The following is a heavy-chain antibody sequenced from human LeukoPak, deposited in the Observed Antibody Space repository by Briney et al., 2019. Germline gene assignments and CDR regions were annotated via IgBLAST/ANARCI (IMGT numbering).Heavy chain of an antibody. J-gene: IGHJ4*02. CDR3: ARGRERHYYDSSGYQNLYYFDY. D-gene: IGHD3-22*01. Sequence: PSETLSLTCAVYGGSFSGYYWSWIRQPPGKGLEWIAEINHSGSTNYNPSLKSRVTISVDTSKNQFSLKLSSVTAADTAVYYCARGRERHYYDSSGYQNLYYFDYWGQGTLVTVSS. V-gene: IGHV4-34*01. CDR1: GGSFSGYY. CDR2: INHSGST.